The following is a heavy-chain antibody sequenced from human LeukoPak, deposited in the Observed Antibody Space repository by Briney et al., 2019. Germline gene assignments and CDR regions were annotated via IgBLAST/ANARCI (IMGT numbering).Heavy chain of an antibody. CDR1: GFSFSSYW. CDR2: INSDGSST. V-gene: IGHV3-74*01. D-gene: IGHD5-12*01. Sequence: SGGSLRLSCAASGFSFSSYWMHWVRQAPGKGLAWVSRINSDGSSTSYADSVKGRFTISRDNAKNTLYLQMNSLRAEDTAVYYCARGFGYDNIVTYWGQGTLVTVSS. CDR3: ARGFGYDNIVTY. J-gene: IGHJ4*02.